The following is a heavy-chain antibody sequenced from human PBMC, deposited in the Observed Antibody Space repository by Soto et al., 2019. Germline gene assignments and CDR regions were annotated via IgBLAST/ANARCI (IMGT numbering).Heavy chain of an antibody. CDR2: IYPGDSDT. Sequence: PGESLKISCKGSGYSFTSYWIGWVRQMPGKGLEWMGIIYPGDSDTRYSPSFQGQVTISADKSISTAYLQWSSLKASDTAMYYCARHVNYYDSSGYYSDYYGMDVWGQGTTVTVSS. J-gene: IGHJ6*02. CDR1: GYSFTSYW. CDR3: ARHVNYYDSSGYYSDYYGMDV. V-gene: IGHV5-51*01. D-gene: IGHD3-22*01.